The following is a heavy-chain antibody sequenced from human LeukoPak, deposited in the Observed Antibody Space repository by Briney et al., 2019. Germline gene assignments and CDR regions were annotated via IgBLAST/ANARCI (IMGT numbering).Heavy chain of an antibody. CDR3: ARERVVAAANNFDY. V-gene: IGHV3-7*01. CDR1: GFTFSSYW. CDR2: IKQDGSEK. J-gene: IGHJ4*02. Sequence: PGGSLRLSCAASGFTFSSYWMSWVRQAPGKGLEWVANIKQDGSEKYYVDSVKGRFTISRDNAKNSLYLQMNSLRAEDTAVYYCARERVVAAANNFDYWGQGTLVTVSS. D-gene: IGHD6-19*01.